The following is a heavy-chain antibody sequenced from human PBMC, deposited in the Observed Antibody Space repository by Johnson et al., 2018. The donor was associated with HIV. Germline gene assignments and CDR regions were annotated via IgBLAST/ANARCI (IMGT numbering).Heavy chain of an antibody. CDR3: ARAVCRGGRCYSHDAFDI. CDR1: GFSVSTYD. CDR2: IGTAGDT. Sequence: VQLVESGGGLVKPGGSLRLSCAASGFSVSTYDMHWVRQATGKGLDWVSVIGTAGDTYYLGSVKGRFTVSREDAKNSLYLQMNSLRAGDTSLYYCARAVCRGGRCYSHDAFDIWGQGTMVTVSS. J-gene: IGHJ3*02. D-gene: IGHD2-15*01. V-gene: IGHV3-13*01.